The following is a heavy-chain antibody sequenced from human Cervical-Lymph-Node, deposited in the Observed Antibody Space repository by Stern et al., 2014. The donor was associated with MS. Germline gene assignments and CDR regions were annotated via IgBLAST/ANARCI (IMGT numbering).Heavy chain of an antibody. CDR3: MGVGDAMHV. V-gene: IGHV3-30*03. CDR1: GFSLRNSG. J-gene: IGHJ6*02. CDR2: MSFVGGNK. Sequence: QVQLLESGGGVVQPGRSLTLSCAASGFSLRNSGMHWVRQAPGKGLEWVAVMSFVGGNKKYGDSVKGRFSISRDMANNTLFLQMNSLRPEDTAVYYCMGVGDAMHVWGQGTTVIVSS.